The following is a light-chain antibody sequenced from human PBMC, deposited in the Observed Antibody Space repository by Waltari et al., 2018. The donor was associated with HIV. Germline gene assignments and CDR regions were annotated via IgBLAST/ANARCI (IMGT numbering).Light chain of an antibody. CDR3: QQYGSSPPLT. CDR2: GAS. J-gene: IGKJ4*01. V-gene: IGKV3-20*01. CDR1: QSVSRSY. Sequence: EIVLTQSPGTLSLSPGERATLSCRASQSVSRSYLAWYQQKPGEAPRLLIYGASSRASDVPDRFSGSGSGTDFTLTISRLEPAEFAVYYCQQYGSSPPLTFGGGTKVEIK.